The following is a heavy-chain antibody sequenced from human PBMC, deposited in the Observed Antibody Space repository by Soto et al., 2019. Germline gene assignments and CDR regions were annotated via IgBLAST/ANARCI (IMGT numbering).Heavy chain of an antibody. CDR3: AKDLRLTEIAVAGEFDY. J-gene: IGHJ4*02. CDR2: ISYDGSNK. Sequence: LRLSFAASGFTFSSYGMHWVRQAPGKGLEWVAVISYDGSNKYYADSVKGRFTISRDNSKNTLYLQMNSLRAEDTAVYYCAKDLRLTEIAVAGEFDYWGQGTLVTVSS. V-gene: IGHV3-30*18. CDR1: GFTFSSYG. D-gene: IGHD6-19*01.